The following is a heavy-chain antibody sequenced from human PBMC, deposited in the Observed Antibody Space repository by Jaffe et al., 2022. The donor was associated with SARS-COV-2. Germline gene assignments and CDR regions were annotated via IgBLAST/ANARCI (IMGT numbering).Heavy chain of an antibody. J-gene: IGHJ5*02. V-gene: IGHV4-31*03. CDR2: MYSRGGT. D-gene: IGHD1-1*01. Sequence: QVQLQESGPRLVKPSQTLSLTCSVSGDSISSGNYYWNWVRQRPGRGLEWVGYMYSRGGTWYNPSLKSRVAISIDTSKNQLSLRLTSVTAADTAIYYCARIDDRPDYNWFGPWGQGTLVTVSS. CDR1: GDSISSGNYY. CDR3: ARIDDRPDYNWFGP.